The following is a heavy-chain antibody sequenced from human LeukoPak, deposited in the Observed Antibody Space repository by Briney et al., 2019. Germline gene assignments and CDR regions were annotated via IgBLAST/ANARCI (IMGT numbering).Heavy chain of an antibody. CDR3: ASNFDDQLPSPGGY. CDR2: ISAYNGNT. V-gene: IGHV1-18*04. CDR1: GYTFTSYG. J-gene: IGHJ4*02. D-gene: IGHD2-2*01. Sequence: ASVKVSCKASGYTFTSYGISWVQQAPGQGLEWMGWISAYNGNTNYAQKLQGRVTMTTDTSTSTAYMELRSLRSGDTAVYYCASNFDDQLPSPGGYWGQGTLVTVSS.